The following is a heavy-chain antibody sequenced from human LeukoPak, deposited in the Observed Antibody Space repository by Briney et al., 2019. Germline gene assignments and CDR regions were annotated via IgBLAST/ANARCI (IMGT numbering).Heavy chain of an antibody. J-gene: IGHJ3*02. V-gene: IGHV3-66*01. CDR3: ARDVTTMVREGDAFDI. CDR2: IYSGGST. D-gene: IGHD3-10*01. CDR1: GFTVSSNY. Sequence: GGSLRLSCAASGFTVSSNYMSWVRQAPGKGLEWVSVIYSGGSTYYADCVKGRFTISRDNSKTTLYLQMNSLRAEDTAVYYCARDVTTMVREGDAFDIWGQGTMVTVSS.